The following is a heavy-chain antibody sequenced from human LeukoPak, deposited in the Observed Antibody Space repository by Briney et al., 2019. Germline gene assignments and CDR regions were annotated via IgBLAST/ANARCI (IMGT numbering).Heavy chain of an antibody. D-gene: IGHD5-12*01. CDR1: GITFSHYA. J-gene: IGHJ5*02. Sequence: PGESLRLSCAASGITFSHYAMSWVRQAPGTGLEWVGSLTDSGDATYYADSVKGRLTISRDNSNSTLYLHISGLRDEDTAVYYCARGYSHNSGGWLDPWGQGTLVTVSS. CDR3: ARGYSHNSGGWLDP. V-gene: IGHV3-23*01. CDR2: LTDSGDAT.